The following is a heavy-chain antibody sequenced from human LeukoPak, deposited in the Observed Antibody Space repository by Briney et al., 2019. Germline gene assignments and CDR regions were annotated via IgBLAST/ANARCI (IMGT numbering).Heavy chain of an antibody. CDR2: IKSNSDGATT. V-gene: IGHV3-15*01. CDR3: TTGVPTGREYFHF. D-gene: IGHD2-2*01. CDR1: GFTFSSYA. J-gene: IGHJ1*01. Sequence: GGSLRLSCSASGFTFSSYAMHWVRQAPGKGLEWVGRIKSNSDGATTDYAAFVKGEFTISRDDSKNMLHLQMNSLKTEDTAVYYCTTGVPTGREYFHFWGQGTLATVSS.